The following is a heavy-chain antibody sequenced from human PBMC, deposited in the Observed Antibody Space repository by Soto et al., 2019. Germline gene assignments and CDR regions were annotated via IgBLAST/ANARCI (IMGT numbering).Heavy chain of an antibody. CDR1: GYTFTGYY. D-gene: IGHD3-22*01. CDR3: ARVGYYDSSGFKGLRYYYGMDV. J-gene: IGHJ6*02. V-gene: IGHV1-2*04. CDR2: INPNSGGT. Sequence: GSVKVSWKASGYTFTGYYMHWVRQAPGQGLEWMGWINPNSGGTNYAQKFQGWVTMTRDTSISTAYMELSRLRSDDTAVYYCARVGYYDSSGFKGLRYYYGMDVWGQGTTVTVSS.